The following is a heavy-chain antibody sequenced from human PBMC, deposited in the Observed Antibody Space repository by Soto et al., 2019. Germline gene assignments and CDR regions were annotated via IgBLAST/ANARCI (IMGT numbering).Heavy chain of an antibody. V-gene: IGHV3-23*01. CDR2: ISGSSGNT. CDR3: AAIPGVEFNRYYMDV. Sequence: GGSLRLSCAASGFTFTNYAMNWVRQAPGKGLEWVSGISGSSGNTYYAESVKGRFTISRDNSKNTLYLQINSLRAEDTAIFYCAAIPGVEFNRYYMDVWGKGTTVTVSS. D-gene: IGHD3-10*01. J-gene: IGHJ6*03. CDR1: GFTFTNYA.